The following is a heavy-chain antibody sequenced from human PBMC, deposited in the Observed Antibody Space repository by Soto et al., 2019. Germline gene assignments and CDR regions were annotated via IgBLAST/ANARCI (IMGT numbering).Heavy chain of an antibody. Sequence: GGSLRLSCAASGFTFSSYWMSWVRQAPGKGLEWVANIKQDGSEKYYVDSVKGRFTISRDNAKNSLYLQMNSLRAEDTAVYYCARVNDYIWGSYPGEGYYFDYWGQGTLVTVSS. CDR2: IKQDGSEK. CDR1: GFTFSSYW. CDR3: ARVNDYIWGSYPGEGYYFDY. J-gene: IGHJ4*02. D-gene: IGHD3-16*02. V-gene: IGHV3-7*01.